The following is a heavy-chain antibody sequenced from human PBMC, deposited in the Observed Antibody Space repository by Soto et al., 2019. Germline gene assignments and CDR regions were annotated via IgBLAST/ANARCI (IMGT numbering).Heavy chain of an antibody. D-gene: IGHD2-15*01. CDR1: GGSISSSSYY. CDR2: IYYSGST. J-gene: IGHJ3*02. V-gene: IGHV4-39*01. Sequence: QLQLQESGPGLVKPSETLSLTCTVSGGSISSSSYYWGWIRQPPGKGLEWIGSIYYSGSTYYNPSLKSRVTISVDTSKNQFSLKLSSVTAADTAVYYCARLVRDIVVVVATDAFDIWGQGKMVNVSS. CDR3: ARLVRDIVVVVATDAFDI.